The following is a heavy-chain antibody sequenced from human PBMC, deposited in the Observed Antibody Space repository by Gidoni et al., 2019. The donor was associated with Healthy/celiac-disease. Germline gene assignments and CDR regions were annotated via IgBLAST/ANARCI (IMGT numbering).Heavy chain of an antibody. CDR2: SNPSGGHT. V-gene: IGHV1-46*01. CDR1: GYTYTSCY. D-gene: IGHD4-4*01. J-gene: IGHJ6*02. CDR3: ESDATVTTLSAFTHYYSYGMDV. Sequence: QVQLVQPGAEVKKPGASGTVSCRASGYTYTSCYRHSPRQAPGQGLEWMGISNPSGGHTSCAQKFQGRVSMISDTSTSTVYMELRSLRSEDTAVYSCESDATVTTLSAFTHYYSYGMDVWGQGTTVTVSS.